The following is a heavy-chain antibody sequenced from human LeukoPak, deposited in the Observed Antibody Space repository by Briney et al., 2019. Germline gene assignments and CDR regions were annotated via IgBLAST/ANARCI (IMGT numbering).Heavy chain of an antibody. D-gene: IGHD3/OR15-3a*01. CDR2: SNPNSGGT. J-gene: IGHJ4*02. V-gene: IGHV1-2*02. CDR3: ARDLLGTGYGPIIYFDY. CDR1: GYTFTGYY. Sequence: ASVKVSCKASGYTFTGYYMHWVRQAPGQGLEWMGWSNPNSGGTNYAQKFQGRVTMTRDTSITTVYMELSRLRSDDTAVYYCARDLLGTGYGPIIYFDYWGQGTLVTVSS.